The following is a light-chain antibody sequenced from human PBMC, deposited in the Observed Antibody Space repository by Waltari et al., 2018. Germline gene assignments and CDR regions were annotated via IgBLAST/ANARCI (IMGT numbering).Light chain of an antibody. CDR1: STDVGAYEY. CDR2: DFT. V-gene: IGLV2-14*03. Sequence: QSALPQPASVSGSPGQSITISCSGTSTDVGAYEYVSWYQQYPGKAPKLLIYDFTNRPSVVSNRFAGSKSGNTASLTISGLQADDEADYYCSSYTGSSTLVFGTGTKVTVL. CDR3: SSYTGSSTLV. J-gene: IGLJ1*01.